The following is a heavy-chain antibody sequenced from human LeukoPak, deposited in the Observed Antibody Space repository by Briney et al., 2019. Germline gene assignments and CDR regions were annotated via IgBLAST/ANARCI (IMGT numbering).Heavy chain of an antibody. CDR1: GGTFSSYA. CDR2: IIPILGIA. V-gene: IGHV1-69*04. Sequence: SVKVSCKASGGTFSSYAISWVRQAPGQGLEWMGWIIPILGIANYAQKFQGRVTITADKSTSTAYMELSSLRSEDTAVYYCARDTERNAFDIWGQGTMVTVSS. CDR3: ARDTERNAFDI. J-gene: IGHJ3*02. D-gene: IGHD4-17*01.